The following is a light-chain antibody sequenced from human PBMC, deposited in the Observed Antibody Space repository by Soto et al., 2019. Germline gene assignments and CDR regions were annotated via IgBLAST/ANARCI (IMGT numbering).Light chain of an antibody. CDR2: GAS. Sequence: DIVLTQSPGTLSLSPGERAALSCRASQSVSSSYLAWYQQKPGQAPRLLIYGASNRATGIPDRFSGSGSGTDFTLTISRLEPEDFAVYYCQQYYNSPLTFGGGTKVEIK. CDR3: QQYYNSPLT. CDR1: QSVSSSY. V-gene: IGKV3-20*01. J-gene: IGKJ4*01.